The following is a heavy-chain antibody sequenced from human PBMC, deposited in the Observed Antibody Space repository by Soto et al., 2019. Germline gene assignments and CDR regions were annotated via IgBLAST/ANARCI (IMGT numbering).Heavy chain of an antibody. CDR1: GYTFTSYD. J-gene: IGHJ6*02. V-gene: IGHV1-8*01. CDR2: MNPNSGNT. CDR3: ASLTGTTRYYYGMDV. D-gene: IGHD1-7*01. Sequence: ASVKVSCKASGYTFTSYDINWVRQATGQGLEWMGWMNPNSGNTGYAQKFQGRVTMTRNTSISTAYMELSSLRSEDTAVYYCASLTGTTRYYYGMDVWGQGTTVTVSS.